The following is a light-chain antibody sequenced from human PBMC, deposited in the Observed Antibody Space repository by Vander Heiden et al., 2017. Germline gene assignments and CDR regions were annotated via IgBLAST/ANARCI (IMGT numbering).Light chain of an antibody. CDR1: ALPKQY. Sequence: SYELTQPPSVSVSPGQTARSTCSGDALPKQYAFWYQQKPGQAPVLVMYKDSERSSGIPDRFSGSSSGTTVTLTISGVQAEDEADYYCQSADSSGADVVFGGGTKLTVL. V-gene: IGLV3-25*03. J-gene: IGLJ2*01. CDR2: KDS. CDR3: QSADSSGADVV.